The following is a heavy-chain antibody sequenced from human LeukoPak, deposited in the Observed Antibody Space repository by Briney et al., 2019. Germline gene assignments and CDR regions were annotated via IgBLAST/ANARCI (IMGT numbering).Heavy chain of an antibody. CDR3: AKDYTIFGVVHPRPYDY. CDR1: GFTFSSYA. CDR2: ISGSGGST. J-gene: IGHJ4*02. D-gene: IGHD3-3*01. Sequence: PGGSLRLSCAASGFTFSSYAMSWVRQAPGKGLEWVSAISGSGGSTYHADSVKGRFTISRDNSKNTLYLQMNSLRAEDTAVYYCAKDYTIFGVVHPRPYDYWGQGTLVTVSS. V-gene: IGHV3-23*01.